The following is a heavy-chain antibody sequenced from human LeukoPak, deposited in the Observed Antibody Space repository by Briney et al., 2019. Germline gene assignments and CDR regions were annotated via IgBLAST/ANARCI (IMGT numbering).Heavy chain of an antibody. Sequence: SETLSLTCTVTGGSISSYYWSWIRQPPGKGLEWIGYIYYSGSTNYNPSLKSRVTISVDTSKNQFSLKLSSVTAADTAVYYCARGPERAARLFDYWGQGTLVTVSS. V-gene: IGHV4-59*01. D-gene: IGHD6-6*01. CDR1: GGSISSYY. CDR3: ARGPERAARLFDY. J-gene: IGHJ4*02. CDR2: IYYSGST.